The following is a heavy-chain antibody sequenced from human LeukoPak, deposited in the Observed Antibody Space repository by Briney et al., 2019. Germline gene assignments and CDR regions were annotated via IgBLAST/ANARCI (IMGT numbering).Heavy chain of an antibody. CDR2: IYYSVST. V-gene: IGHV4-39*01. CDR3: ARGYYDSSGYYGFDY. D-gene: IGHD3-22*01. J-gene: IGHJ4*02. CDR1: GGSIGSSSYY. Sequence: SETLSLTCTVSGGSIGSSSYYWGWIRQPPGKGLEWIGSIYYSVSTYYNPSLKSRVTISVDTSKNQFSLKLSSVTAADTAVYYCARGYYDSSGYYGFDYWGQGTLVTVSS.